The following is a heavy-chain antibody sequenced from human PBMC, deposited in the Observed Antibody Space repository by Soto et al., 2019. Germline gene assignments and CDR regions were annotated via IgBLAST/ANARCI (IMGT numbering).Heavy chain of an antibody. J-gene: IGHJ4*02. CDR3: ARRSGTAIFDS. CDR1: GYAFSNYG. D-gene: IGHD1-1*01. V-gene: IGHV1-18*04. Sequence: GASVKVSCKASGYAFSNYGISWVRQAPGQGLEWMGWIRVYTDDTHYAQNFQGRVTMTADTSTTTAYMDLYNLTSDDTAVYFCARRSGTAIFDSRGPGTLVTVSS. CDR2: IRVYTDDT.